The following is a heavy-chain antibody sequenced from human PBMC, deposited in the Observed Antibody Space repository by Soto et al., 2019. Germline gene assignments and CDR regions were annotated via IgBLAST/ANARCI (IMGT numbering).Heavy chain of an antibody. V-gene: IGHV4-31*03. CDR3: ARDYGDYESGYYYGMDV. J-gene: IGHJ6*02. Sequence: QVQLQESGPGLVKPSQTLSLTCTVSGGSISSGGYYWSWIRQHPGKGLEWIGYIYYSGSTYYNPSLQSRVTISVDTSKNQFSLKLSSVTAADTAVYYCARDYGDYESGYYYGMDVWGQGTTVTVSS. CDR2: IYYSGST. CDR1: GGSISSGGYY. D-gene: IGHD4-17*01.